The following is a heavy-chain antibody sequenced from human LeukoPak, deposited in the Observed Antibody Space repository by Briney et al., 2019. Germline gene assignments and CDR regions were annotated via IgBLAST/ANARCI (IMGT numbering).Heavy chain of an antibody. D-gene: IGHD3-22*01. CDR3: AKNYDSSGPFDS. V-gene: IGHV3-30*18. CDR2: ISYDGSNK. J-gene: IGHJ4*02. Sequence: PGRSLRLSCAAAGFTFSFYDVHWVRQAPGKGLEWVAIISYDGSNKYYADSVKGRFIISRDNSKNTLYLQMNSLRAEDTAVYYCAKNYDSSGPFDSWGQGTLVTVSS. CDR1: GFTFSFYD.